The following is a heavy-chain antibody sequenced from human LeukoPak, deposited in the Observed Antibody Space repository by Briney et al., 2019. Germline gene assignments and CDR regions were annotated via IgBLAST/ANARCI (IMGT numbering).Heavy chain of an antibody. J-gene: IGHJ4*02. V-gene: IGHV3-30*18. Sequence: GRSLRLSCAASGFTFSSYGMHWVRQAPGKGLEWVAVISYDGSNKYYADSVKGRFTIPRDNSKNTLYLQMNSLRTEDTAVYYCAKQPLVRGGWYFDYWGQGTLVTVSS. CDR2: ISYDGSNK. CDR3: AKQPLVRGGWYFDY. D-gene: IGHD3-10*01. CDR1: GFTFSSYG.